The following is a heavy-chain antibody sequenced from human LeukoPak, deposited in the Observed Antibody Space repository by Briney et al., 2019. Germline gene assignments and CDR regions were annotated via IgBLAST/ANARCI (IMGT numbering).Heavy chain of an antibody. CDR1: GFTFSSYA. CDR3: ARTNDY. CDR2: ISYDGSNK. J-gene: IGHJ4*02. Sequence: GGSLRLSCAASGFTFSSYAMHWVRQAPGKGLEGVAVISYDGSNKYYADSVKGRFTISRDNSKNRLYLQMNSLRAEDTAVYYCARTNDYWRGGTLVAVS. V-gene: IGHV3-30*04.